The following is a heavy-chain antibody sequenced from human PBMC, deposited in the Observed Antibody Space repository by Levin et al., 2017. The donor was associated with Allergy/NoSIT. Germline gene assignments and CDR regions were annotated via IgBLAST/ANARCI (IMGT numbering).Heavy chain of an antibody. CDR3: AHRLGYSSGWSEGDAFDI. CDR2: IYWDDDK. Sequence: QTLSLTCTFSGFSLSTSGVGVGWIRQPPGKALEWLALIYWDDDKRYSPSLKSRLTITKDTSKNQVVLTMTNMDPVDTATYYCAHRLGYSSGWSEGDAFDIWGQGTMVTVSS. D-gene: IGHD6-19*01. CDR1: GFSLSTSGVG. V-gene: IGHV2-5*02. J-gene: IGHJ3*02.